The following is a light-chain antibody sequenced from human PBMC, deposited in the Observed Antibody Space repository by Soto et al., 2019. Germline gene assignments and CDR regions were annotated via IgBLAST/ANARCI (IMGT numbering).Light chain of an antibody. CDR3: SSFSSTSTLYV. CDR2: EVS. CDR1: NSDIGGHNY. Sequence: QSVPTQPASVSGSPGQSITISCTGTNSDIGGHNYVSWYQHHPGKAPKLMIYEVSNRPSGVSNRFSGSKSGNTASLTISGLQAEDEADYHCSSFSSTSTLYVFGTGTKLTVL. V-gene: IGLV2-14*01. J-gene: IGLJ1*01.